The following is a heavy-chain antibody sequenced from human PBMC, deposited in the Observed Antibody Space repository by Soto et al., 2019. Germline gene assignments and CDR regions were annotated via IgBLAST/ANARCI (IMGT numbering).Heavy chain of an antibody. CDR2: IIPIFGTA. J-gene: IGHJ2*01. V-gene: IGHV1-69*12. D-gene: IGHD2-21*02. CDR1: GGTFSSYA. CDR3: ARDEGKGVVTANWYFDL. Sequence: QVQLVQSGAEVKKPGSSVKVSCKASGGTFSSYAISWVRQAPGQGLEWMGGIIPIFGTANYAQKFQGRVTITADESTSTAYMELSSLRSEDTALYYCARDEGKGVVTANWYFDLWGRGTLVTVSS.